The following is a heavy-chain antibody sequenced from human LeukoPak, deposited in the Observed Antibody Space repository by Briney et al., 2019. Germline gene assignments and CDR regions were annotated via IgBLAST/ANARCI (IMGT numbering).Heavy chain of an antibody. CDR3: ARRRAVAGTRYFDY. V-gene: IGHV4-39*01. CDR2: IYYSGST. Sequence: SETLSLTCTVSGASISSSSYYWGWIRQPPGKGLEWIGSIYYSGSTYYNPSLKSRVTISVDTSKNQFSLKLSSVTAADTAVYYCARRRAVAGTRYFDYWGQGTLVTVSS. J-gene: IGHJ4*02. D-gene: IGHD6-19*01. CDR1: GASISSSSYY.